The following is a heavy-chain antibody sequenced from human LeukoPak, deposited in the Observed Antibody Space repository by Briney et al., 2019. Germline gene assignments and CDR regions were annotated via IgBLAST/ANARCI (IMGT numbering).Heavy chain of an antibody. CDR2: ISWNSGSI. D-gene: IGHD3-22*01. V-gene: IGHV3-9*01. CDR3: AEDYDSSGSYFDY. Sequence: GGSLRLSCAASGFTFDDYAMHWVRQAPGKGLEWVSGISWNSGSIGYADSVKGRFTISRDNAKNSLYLQMNSLRAEDTALYYCAEDYDSSGSYFDYWGQGTLVTVSS. CDR1: GFTFDDYA. J-gene: IGHJ4*02.